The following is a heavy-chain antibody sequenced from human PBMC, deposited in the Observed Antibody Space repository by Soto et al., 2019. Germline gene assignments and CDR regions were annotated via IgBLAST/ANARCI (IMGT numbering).Heavy chain of an antibody. V-gene: IGHV4-59*08. D-gene: IGHD3-22*01. CDR1: GGSLTNYY. CDR2: IYDSGYT. CDR3: ARHISGSYSSGYFDY. Sequence: QVQLQESGAGLVKPSETLSLTCTVSGGSLTNYYWSWIRQPPGKGLEWIGYIYDSGYTSYNASLNSRVTMSVDTSKDQFSLKLSSVTAADTAVYYCARHISGSYSSGYFDYWGQGTLVTVSS. J-gene: IGHJ4*02.